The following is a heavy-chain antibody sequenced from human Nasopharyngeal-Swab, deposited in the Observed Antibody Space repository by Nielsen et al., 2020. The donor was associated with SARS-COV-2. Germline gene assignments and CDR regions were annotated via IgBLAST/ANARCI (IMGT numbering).Heavy chain of an antibody. CDR1: GFTFSSYS. D-gene: IGHD1-26*01. CDR2: ISSSSSYI. V-gene: IGHV3-21*01. Sequence: GSLKISCAASGFTFSSYSMNWVRQAPGKGLEWVSSISSSSSYIYYADSVKGRFTISRDNAKNSLYLQMNSLRAEDTAVYYCAREEMGSGSYSPHDYWGQGTLVTVSS. J-gene: IGHJ4*02. CDR3: AREEMGSGSYSPHDY.